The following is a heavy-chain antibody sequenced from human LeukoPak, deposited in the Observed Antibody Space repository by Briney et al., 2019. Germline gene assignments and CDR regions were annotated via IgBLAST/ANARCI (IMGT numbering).Heavy chain of an antibody. CDR1: GFTFSSYW. CDR2: IKQDGSEK. CDR3: AREYCSGGSCYFLDY. J-gene: IGHJ4*02. Sequence: GGSLRLSCAASGFTFSSYWMSWVRQAPGKGLGWVANIKQDGSEKYYVDSVKGRFTIPRDNAKNSLYLQMNSLRAEDTAVYYCAREYCSGGSCYFLDYWGQGTLVTVSS. D-gene: IGHD2-15*01. V-gene: IGHV3-7*01.